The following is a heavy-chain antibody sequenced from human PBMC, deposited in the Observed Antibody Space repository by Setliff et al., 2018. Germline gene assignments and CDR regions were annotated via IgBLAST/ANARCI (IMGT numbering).Heavy chain of an antibody. CDR2: ISTTGDTI. D-gene: IGHD6-6*01. J-gene: IGHJ4*02. Sequence: KTGGSLRLSCTASKFSFSSYYMAWIRQTPGKGLEWLSYISTTGDTISYADSVKGRFTISRDNSKNTLYLQMNSLRAEDTAMYYCVRPLEYWGQGTLVTVSS. CDR3: VRPLEY. V-gene: IGHV3-11*01. CDR1: KFSFSSYY.